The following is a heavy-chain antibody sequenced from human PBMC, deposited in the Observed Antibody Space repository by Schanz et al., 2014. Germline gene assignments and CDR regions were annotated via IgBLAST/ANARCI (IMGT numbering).Heavy chain of an antibody. D-gene: IGHD6-13*01. Sequence: EVQLVESGGGLVKPGGSLRLSCAASGFTFSSHWMHWVRQDPGKGLVWVARINSVGSNTDYADSVKGRFTISRDNAKRSLFLQMNSLRVEDTAVYFCVSQTGSPNYWGQGTLVTVSS. CDR1: GFTFSSHW. CDR2: INSVGSNT. V-gene: IGHV3-74*02. J-gene: IGHJ4*02. CDR3: VSQTGSPNY.